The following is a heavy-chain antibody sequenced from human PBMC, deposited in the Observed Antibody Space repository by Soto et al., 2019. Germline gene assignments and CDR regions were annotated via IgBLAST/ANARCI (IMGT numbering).Heavy chain of an antibody. D-gene: IGHD3-10*01. CDR1: GGTFSSYA. V-gene: IGHV1-69*01. CDR2: IIPILGTA. CDR3: ARLGSGYGDLHWYFDL. Sequence: QVQLVQSGAEVKKPGSSVKVSCKASGGTFSSYAISWVRQAPGQGLEWMGGIIPILGTANYAQKFQGRVTITADESTSTAYMELSSLRSEDTAVYYCARLGSGYGDLHWYFDLWGRGTLVTVSS. J-gene: IGHJ2*01.